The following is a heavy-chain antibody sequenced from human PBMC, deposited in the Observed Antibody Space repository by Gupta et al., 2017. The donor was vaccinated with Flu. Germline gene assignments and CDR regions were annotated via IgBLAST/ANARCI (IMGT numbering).Heavy chain of an antibody. CDR2: IDHSGRT. J-gene: IGHJ2*01. D-gene: IGHD6-13*01. CDR1: SGSFSGYY. Sequence: QVQLQQWGAGLLKPSETLSLTCAVYSGSFSGYYWSWISQPPGTGLEWIGEIDHSGRTNYNPPLKSRVTTSVDTSKNQFSLKLTSVTAADTAVYYCARGHGVEAAGFRYFDLWGRGTLVTVSS. V-gene: IGHV4-34*01. CDR3: ARGHGVEAAGFRYFDL.